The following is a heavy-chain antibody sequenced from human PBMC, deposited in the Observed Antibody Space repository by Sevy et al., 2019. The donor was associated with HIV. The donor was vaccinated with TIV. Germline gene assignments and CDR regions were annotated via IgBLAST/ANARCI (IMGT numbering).Heavy chain of an antibody. Sequence: SETLSLTCTVSGGSISSSSYYWGWIRQPPGKGLEWIGSIYYSWSTYYNPSLKSRVTISVDTSKNQFSLKLGSVTAADTAVYYCAGPSRYCSSTSCSRPYYYYMDVWGKGTTVTVSS. CDR3: AGPSRYCSSTSCSRPYYYYMDV. D-gene: IGHD2-2*01. V-gene: IGHV4-39*01. J-gene: IGHJ6*03. CDR1: GGSISSSSYY. CDR2: IYYSWST.